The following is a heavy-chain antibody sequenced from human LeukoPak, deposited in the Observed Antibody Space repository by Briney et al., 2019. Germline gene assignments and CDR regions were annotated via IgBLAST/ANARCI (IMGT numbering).Heavy chain of an antibody. V-gene: IGHV1-69*13. CDR2: IIPIFDSA. Sequence: SVKVSCKASGGTFSSYAISWVRQAPGQGLEWVGGIIPIFDSAKYAQKFQDRVTITADESSNTAYMELSSLTSEDTAIYYCARGVPATIRGGSNYWGQGTLVTVSS. CDR1: GGTFSSYA. J-gene: IGHJ4*02. CDR3: ARGVPATIRGGSNY. D-gene: IGHD2-2*02.